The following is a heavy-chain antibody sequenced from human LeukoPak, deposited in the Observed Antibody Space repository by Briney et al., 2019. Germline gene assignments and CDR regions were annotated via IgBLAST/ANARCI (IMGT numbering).Heavy chain of an antibody. CDR1: GYTFTGYY. CDR3: ARGGNYYDSGGTFDY. V-gene: IGHV1-2*02. CDR2: INPNSGGT. J-gene: IGHJ4*02. D-gene: IGHD3-22*01. Sequence: AAVKVSCKASGYTFTGYYIHWVRQAPGQGLEWMGWINPNSGGTKYAQKFQGRVTMTRDTSISTAYMELSRLTSDDTAVYYCARGGNYYDSGGTFDYWGQGTLVTVSS.